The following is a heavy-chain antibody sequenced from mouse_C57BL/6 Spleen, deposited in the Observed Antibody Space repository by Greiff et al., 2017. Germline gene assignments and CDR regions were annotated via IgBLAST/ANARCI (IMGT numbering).Heavy chain of an antibody. CDR1: GYSITSGYY. V-gene: IGHV3-6*01. Sequence: DVKLQESGPGLVKPSQSLSLTCSVTGYSITSGYYWNWIRQFPGNKLEWMGYISYDGSNNYNPSLKNRISITRDTSKNQFFLKLNSVTTEDTATYYCASDYDAMDYWGQGTSVTVSS. J-gene: IGHJ4*01. CDR2: ISYDGSN. CDR3: ASDYDAMDY.